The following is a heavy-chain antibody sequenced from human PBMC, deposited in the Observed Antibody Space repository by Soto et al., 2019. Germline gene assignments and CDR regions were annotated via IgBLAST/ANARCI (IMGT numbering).Heavy chain of an antibody. CDR1: GGSISSGGYY. D-gene: IGHD6-6*01. J-gene: IGHJ6*02. Sequence: TLSLTCTVSGGSISSGGYYWSWIRQHPGKGLEWIGYIYYSGSTYYNPSLKSRVTISVDTSKNQFSLKLSSVTAADTAVYYCARGGFEYSSSSNYYGMDVWGQGTTVTVSS. V-gene: IGHV4-31*03. CDR2: IYYSGST. CDR3: ARGGFEYSSSSNYYGMDV.